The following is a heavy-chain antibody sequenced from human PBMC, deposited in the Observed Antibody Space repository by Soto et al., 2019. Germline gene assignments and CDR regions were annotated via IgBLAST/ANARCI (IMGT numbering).Heavy chain of an antibody. D-gene: IGHD2-15*01. Sequence: ASVKVSCKASGYTFTSYGISWVRQAPGQGLEWMGWISAYNGNTNYAQKLQGRVTMTTDTPTSTAYMELRSLRSDDTAVYYCARVGYCSGGSCYFGFDYWGQGTLVTVSS. CDR3: ARVGYCSGGSCYFGFDY. CDR1: GYTFTSYG. V-gene: IGHV1-18*04. CDR2: ISAYNGNT. J-gene: IGHJ4*02.